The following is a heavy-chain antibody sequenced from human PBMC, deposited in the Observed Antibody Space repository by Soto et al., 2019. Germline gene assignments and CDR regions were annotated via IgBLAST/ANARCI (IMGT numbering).Heavy chain of an antibody. J-gene: IGHJ3*01. CDR2: IQNDGSRT. CDR3: ARGDLGGFDL. CDR1: GFTFNYYW. D-gene: IGHD2-21*02. V-gene: IGHV3-74*01. Sequence: EVQLVESEGGLVQRGGSLRLSCAASGFTFNYYWMHWVRQAPVQGLVWVAHIQNDGSRTTYADSVKGRFTISRDNAKNKVYLQMNSLSADDTAVYYCARGDLGGFDLWGQGTTVTVSS.